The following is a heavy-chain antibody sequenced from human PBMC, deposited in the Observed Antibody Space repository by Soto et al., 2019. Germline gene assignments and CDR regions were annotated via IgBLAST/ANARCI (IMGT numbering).Heavy chain of an antibody. CDR2: ISYDGSNK. CDR3: ARERRRYTNAFDS. J-gene: IGHJ3*02. V-gene: IGHV3-30*03. D-gene: IGHD5-18*01. CDR1: GFTFSSYG. Sequence: GGSLRLSCAASGFTFSSYGMHWVRQAPGKGLEWVAVISYDGSNKYYADSVKGRFTISRDNSKNTLYLQMNSLRAEDTAVYYCARERRRYTNAFDSWGQATSVTVSS.